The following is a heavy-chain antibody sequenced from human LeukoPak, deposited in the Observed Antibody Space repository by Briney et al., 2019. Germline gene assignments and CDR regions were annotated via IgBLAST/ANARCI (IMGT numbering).Heavy chain of an antibody. J-gene: IGHJ5*02. Sequence: ASVKVSCKASGYTFTGYYMHWVRQSPGQGLEWMGWINPNSGGTNYAQKFQGRVTMTRDTSISTAYMELSRLRSDDTAVYYCARDDYGDYVLFDPWGQGTLVTVSS. CDR3: ARDDYGDYVLFDP. V-gene: IGHV1-2*02. CDR1: GYTFTGYY. D-gene: IGHD4-17*01. CDR2: INPNSGGT.